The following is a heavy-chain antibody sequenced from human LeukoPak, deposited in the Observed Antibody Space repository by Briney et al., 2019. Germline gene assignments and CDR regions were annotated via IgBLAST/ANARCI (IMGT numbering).Heavy chain of an antibody. J-gene: IGHJ6*03. D-gene: IGHD3-22*01. CDR3: ARVPTYYYDSSGYYPYYYYYYMDV. CDR2: IYYSGST. Sequence: SETLSLTCTVSGGSISGYYWSWIRQPPGKGLEWIGYIYYSGSTNYNPSLKSRVTISVDTSKNQFSLRLSSVTAADTAVYYCARVPTYYYDSSGYYPYYYYYYMDVWGKGTTVTVSS. CDR1: GGSISGYY. V-gene: IGHV4-59*01.